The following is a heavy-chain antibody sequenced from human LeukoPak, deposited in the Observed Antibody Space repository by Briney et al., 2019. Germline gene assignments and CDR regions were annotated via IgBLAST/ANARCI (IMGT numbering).Heavy chain of an antibody. CDR3: ARARSAWASDAFDI. D-gene: IGHD6-19*01. J-gene: IGHJ3*02. CDR1: GYTFTNYA. CDR2: INTNTGNP. V-gene: IGHV7-4-1*02. Sequence: APVKVSCKASGYTFTNYAMNWVRQAPGQGLEWMGWINTNTGNPTYAQGFTGRFVFSLDTSVSTAYLQISSLKAEDTAVYYCARARSAWASDAFDIWGQGTMVTVSS.